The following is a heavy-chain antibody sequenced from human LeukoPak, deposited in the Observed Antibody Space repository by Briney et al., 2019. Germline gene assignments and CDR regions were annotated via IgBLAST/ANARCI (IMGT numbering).Heavy chain of an antibody. CDR1: GFSFNNAW. Sequence: PGGSLRLSCAASGFSFNNAWMNWARQAPGKGLEWVASINHNGNVNYYVDSVKGRFTISRDNAKNSLYPQMSNLRAEDTAVYFCARGGGLDVWGQGATVTVSS. J-gene: IGHJ6*02. CDR3: ARGGGLDV. V-gene: IGHV3-7*03. CDR2: INHNGNVN. D-gene: IGHD3-16*01.